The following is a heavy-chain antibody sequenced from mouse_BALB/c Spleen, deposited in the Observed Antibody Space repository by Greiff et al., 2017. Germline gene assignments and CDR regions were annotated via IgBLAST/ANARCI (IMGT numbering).Heavy chain of an antibody. CDR3: ARDSYGSRPYAMDY. J-gene: IGHJ4*01. CDR1: GFSLTSYG. CDR2: IWAGGST. V-gene: IGHV2-9*02. D-gene: IGHD1-1*01. Sequence: VQLVESGPGLVAPSQSLSITCTVSGFSLTSYGVHWVRQPPGKGLEWLGVIWAGGSTNYNSALMSRLSISKDNSKSQVFLKMNSLQTDDTAMYYCARDSYGSRPYAMDYWGQGTSVTVSS.